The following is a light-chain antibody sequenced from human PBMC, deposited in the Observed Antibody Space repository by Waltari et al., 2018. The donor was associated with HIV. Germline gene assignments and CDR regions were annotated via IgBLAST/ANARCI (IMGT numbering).Light chain of an antibody. V-gene: IGLV2-14*01. Sequence: QSALTQPASVSGSPGQSITISCTGTSNDVVAYDYVSWYQQSPGKVPKLLIYEVYNRPSRISNRFSGSKSGNTAFLTISGLRAEDEADYYCASFTSGRLNVFGSGTKVTVL. CDR1: SNDVVAYDY. CDR3: ASFTSGRLNV. J-gene: IGLJ1*01. CDR2: EVY.